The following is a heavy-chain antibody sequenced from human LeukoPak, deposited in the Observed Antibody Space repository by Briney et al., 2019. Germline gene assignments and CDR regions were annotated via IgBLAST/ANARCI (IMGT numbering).Heavy chain of an antibody. V-gene: IGHV4-38-2*02. CDR1: GYSISSGYY. CDR3: ARGRSSMVRGYYYHYMDV. D-gene: IGHD3-10*01. CDR2: IYHSGST. J-gene: IGHJ6*03. Sequence: SETLSLTCTVSGYSISSGYYWGWIRQPPGKGLEWIGSIYHSGSTYYNPSLKSRVTISVDTSKNQFSLKLSSVTAADTAVYYCARGRSSMVRGYYYHYMDVWGKGTTVTISS.